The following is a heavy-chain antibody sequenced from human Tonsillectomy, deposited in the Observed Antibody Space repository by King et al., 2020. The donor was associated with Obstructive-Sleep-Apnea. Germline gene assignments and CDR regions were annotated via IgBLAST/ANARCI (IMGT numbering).Heavy chain of an antibody. CDR1: GGSFSDYY. CDR2: INHIGGT. V-gene: IGHV4-34*01. D-gene: IGHD5/OR15-5a*01. Sequence: VQLQQWGEGLLKPSETLSLTCAVYGGSFSDYYWTWIRQPPGKGLEWIGEINHIGGTNYNPSLKSRVTLSVDTSLNQFSLKLGSVTAADTAVYYCARSIVSTILFDYWGQGTLVTVSS. J-gene: IGHJ4*02. CDR3: ARSIVSTILFDY.